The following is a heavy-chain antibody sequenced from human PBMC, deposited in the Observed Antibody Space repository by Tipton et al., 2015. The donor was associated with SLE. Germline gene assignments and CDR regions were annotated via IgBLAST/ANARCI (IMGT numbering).Heavy chain of an antibody. CDR3: AGGTGAYFDH. V-gene: IGHV3-30*02. CDR1: GFTFSDYG. Sequence: SLRLSCAASGFTFSDYGMHWVRQAPGKGLERVAFIRADGSNKDYADSVKGRFTISRDNSKNTLYLQMNRLRVEDTAVYYCAGGTGAYFDHWGQGTLVTVSS. CDR2: IRADGSNK. J-gene: IGHJ4*02. D-gene: IGHD3-16*01.